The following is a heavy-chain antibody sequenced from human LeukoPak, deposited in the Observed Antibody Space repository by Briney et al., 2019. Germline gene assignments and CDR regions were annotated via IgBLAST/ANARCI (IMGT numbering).Heavy chain of an antibody. D-gene: IGHD3-10*01. V-gene: IGHV3-11*04. CDR1: GFTFSDYY. CDR3: ARSGNTGRDWYFDL. J-gene: IGHJ2*01. CDR2: ISSSGSTI. Sequence: GGSLRLSCAASGFTFSDYYMSWIRQAPGKGLEWVSYISSSGSTIYYADSVKGRFTISRDNAKNSLYLQMNSLRAEDTAVYYCARSGNTGRDWYFDLWGRGTLVTVSS.